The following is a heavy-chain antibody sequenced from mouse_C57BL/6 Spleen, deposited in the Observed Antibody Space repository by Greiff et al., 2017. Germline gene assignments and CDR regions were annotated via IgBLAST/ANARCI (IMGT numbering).Heavy chain of an antibody. J-gene: IGHJ2*01. CDR1: GFTFSSSA. CDR2: ISDGGSYT. CDR3: ARDGYSSSYAFDY. Sequence: EVKLQESGGGLVKPGGSLKLSCAASGFTFSSSAMSWVRQTPEKRLEWVATISDGGSYTYYPDNVKGRFTISRDNAKNNLYLQKSHLKSEYTAMYYCARDGYSSSYAFDYWGQGTTLTVSS. V-gene: IGHV5-4*01. D-gene: IGHD1-1*01.